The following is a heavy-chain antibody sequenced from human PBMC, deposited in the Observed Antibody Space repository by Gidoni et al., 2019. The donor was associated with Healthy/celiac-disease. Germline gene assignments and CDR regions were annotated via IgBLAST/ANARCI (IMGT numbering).Heavy chain of an antibody. D-gene: IGHD2-2*02. Sequence: EVQLVESGGGLVQPGRSLRLSCAASGFTFDDYAMHWVRQAPGKGLEWVSGISWKSGSIGYADSVKGRFTISRDNAKNSLYLQMNSLRAEDTALYYCAKAVSIVVPAAIGFDPWGQGTLVTVSS. V-gene: IGHV3-9*01. CDR2: ISWKSGSI. CDR1: GFTFDDYA. J-gene: IGHJ5*02. CDR3: AKAVSIVVPAAIGFDP.